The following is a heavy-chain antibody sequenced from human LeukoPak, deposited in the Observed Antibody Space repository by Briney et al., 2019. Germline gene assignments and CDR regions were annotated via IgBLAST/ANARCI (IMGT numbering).Heavy chain of an antibody. CDR2: IRYDGSDK. Sequence: GGSLRLSCAASGFTLRGYGMHWVRKAPGKGLEWVAFIRYDGSDKSYADSVKGRFTVSRDHSEQINSMRVEDTAVYYCARSPAGSGWYYFDYWGQKTLVTVSS. D-gene: IGHD6-19*01. V-gene: IGHV3-30*02. CDR1: GFTLRGYG. CDR3: ARSPAGSGWYYFDY. J-gene: IGHJ4*02.